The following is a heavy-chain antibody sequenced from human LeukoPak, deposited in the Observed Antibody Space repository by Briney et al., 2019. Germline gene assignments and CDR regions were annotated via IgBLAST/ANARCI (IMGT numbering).Heavy chain of an antibody. V-gene: IGHV4-31*03. CDR3: ARYKGYYGSSGNYFDY. Sequence: SETLSLTCTVSGGSISSGGYYWSWIRQHPGKGLEWIGYIYYSGSTYYNPSLKSRVTISVDTSKNQFSLKLSSVTAADTAVYYCARYKGYYGSSGNYFDYWGQGTLVTVSS. J-gene: IGHJ4*02. CDR2: IYYSGST. CDR1: GGSISSGGYY. D-gene: IGHD3-22*01.